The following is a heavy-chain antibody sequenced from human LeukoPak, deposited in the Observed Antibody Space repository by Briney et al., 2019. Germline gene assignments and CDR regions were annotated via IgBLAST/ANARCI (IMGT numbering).Heavy chain of an antibody. V-gene: IGHV2-70*04. D-gene: IGHD3-10*01. CDR2: IDWDDDK. J-gene: IGHJ4*02. CDR3: ARTSRGSGSYYLPFDY. CDR1: GFSLSTSGMR. Sequence: SGPALVKPTQTLTLTCTFSGFSLSTSGMRVSWIRQPPGKALEWLARIDWDDDKFYSTSLKTRLTISKDTSKNQVVLTMTNMDPVYTATYYRARTSRGSGSYYLPFDYWGQGTLVTVSS.